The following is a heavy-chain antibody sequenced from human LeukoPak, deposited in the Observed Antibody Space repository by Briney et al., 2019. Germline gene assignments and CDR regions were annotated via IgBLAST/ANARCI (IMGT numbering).Heavy chain of an antibody. CDR2: INTDGSST. D-gene: IGHD5-24*01. V-gene: IGHV3-74*01. J-gene: IGHJ4*02. Sequence: SGGSLRLSCAASVFTFRNYWMHWVRQAPGKGLVWVSRINTDGSSTNYADSVKGRFTISRDNAKNTLYLQMYTLRAEDTAVYYCAREYGYNTPYFDYWGQGTLVTVSS. CDR1: VFTFRNYW. CDR3: AREYGYNTPYFDY.